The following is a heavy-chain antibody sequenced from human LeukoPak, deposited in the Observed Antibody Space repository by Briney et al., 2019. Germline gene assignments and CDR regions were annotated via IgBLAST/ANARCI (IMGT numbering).Heavy chain of an antibody. CDR3: ARGSVAGNHAFDI. V-gene: IGHV3-13*01. CDR1: GFSFSSYD. CDR2: IGTAGDT. Sequence: GGSPRLSCAASGFSFSSYDMHWVRQATGKGLEWVSGIGTAGDTYYPGSVKGRFTISRENAKNSLYLQMNSLRAGDTAVYYCARGSVAGNHAFDIWGQGTMVTVSS. D-gene: IGHD6-19*01. J-gene: IGHJ3*02.